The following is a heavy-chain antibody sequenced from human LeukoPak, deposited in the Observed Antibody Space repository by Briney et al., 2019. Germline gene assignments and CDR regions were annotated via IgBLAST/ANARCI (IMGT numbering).Heavy chain of an antibody. J-gene: IGHJ4*02. CDR1: GYSFTNYW. CDR2: LYPGGDSDA. Sequence: GESLKISCKGSGYSFTNYWIAWVRQMPGKGLEFMGMLYPGGDSDASCGPSFQGQVTISADKSITTAYLQWSSLKASDTATYYCATSTGGAYFHYWGQGTLVTVSS. CDR3: ATSTGGAYFHY. V-gene: IGHV5-51*01. D-gene: IGHD3-16*01.